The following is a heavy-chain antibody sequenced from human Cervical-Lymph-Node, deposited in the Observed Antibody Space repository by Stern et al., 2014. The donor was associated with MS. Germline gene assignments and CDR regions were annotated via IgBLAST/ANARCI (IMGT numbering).Heavy chain of an antibody. CDR3: VKDVLAISPAGYFDY. D-gene: IGHD6-13*01. CDR1: GFSFGSYA. Sequence: EVHLVESGGALVQPGGSLRLSCSASGFSFGSYAMHWVRQAPGKGLDYVSGITNVGGSTYYADSVKGRFTMSRDNSKETVYLQMSSLRVEDTAVYYCVKDVLAISPAGYFDYWGQGTLVTVAS. V-gene: IGHV3-64D*06. CDR2: ITNVGGST. J-gene: IGHJ4*02.